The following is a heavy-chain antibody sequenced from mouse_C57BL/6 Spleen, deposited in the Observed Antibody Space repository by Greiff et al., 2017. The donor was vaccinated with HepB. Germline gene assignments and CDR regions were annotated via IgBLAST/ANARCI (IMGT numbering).Heavy chain of an antibody. J-gene: IGHJ2*01. CDR3: TRGGNYDYDGRFDY. CDR1: GFTFSSYA. V-gene: IGHV5-9-1*02. CDR2: ISSGGDYI. D-gene: IGHD2-4*01. Sequence: EVHLVESGEGLVKPGGSLKLSCAASGFTFSSYAMSWVRQTPEKRLEWVAYISSGGDYIYYADTVKGRFTISRDNARNTLYLQMSSLKSEDTAMYYCTRGGNYDYDGRFDYWGQGTTLTVSS.